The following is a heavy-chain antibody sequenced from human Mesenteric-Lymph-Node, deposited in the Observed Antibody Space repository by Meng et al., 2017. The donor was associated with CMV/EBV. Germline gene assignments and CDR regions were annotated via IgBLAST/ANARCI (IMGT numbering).Heavy chain of an antibody. V-gene: IGHV3-30*04. Sequence: GESLKISCAASGFTLTNYATHWVRQAPGKGLEWVTLISYDGSNKYYADSVEGRFTISRDTSKNTQYLQMNSLRAEDTAIYYCARDRSGVGWEGIDYWGQGTLVTVSS. CDR3: ARDRSGVGWEGIDY. CDR2: ISYDGSNK. D-gene: IGHD1-26*01. J-gene: IGHJ4*02. CDR1: GFTLTNYA.